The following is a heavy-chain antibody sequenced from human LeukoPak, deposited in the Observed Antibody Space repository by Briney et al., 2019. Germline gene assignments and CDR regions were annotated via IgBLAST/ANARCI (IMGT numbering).Heavy chain of an antibody. CDR2: ISSSGSTI. D-gene: IGHD6-25*01. CDR1: GFTFSDYY. CDR3: ARAGPAAGIYFDY. V-gene: IGHV3-11*04. Sequence: SGGSLRLSCAASGFTFSDYYMSWIRQAPGKGLEWVSYISSSGSTIYYADSVKGRFTISRDNAKNSLYLQMNSLRVEDTAVYYCARAGPAAGIYFDYWGQGTLVTVSS. J-gene: IGHJ4*02.